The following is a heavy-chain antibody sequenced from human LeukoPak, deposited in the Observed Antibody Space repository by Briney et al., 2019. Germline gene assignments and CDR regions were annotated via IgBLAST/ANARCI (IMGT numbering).Heavy chain of an antibody. J-gene: IGHJ4*02. CDR3: AKAGNGDYPYYFDY. Sequence: GGSLRLSFAASGFTFSSYGMHWVRQAPGKGLEWVAVISYDGSNKYYADSVKGRFTISRDNSKNTLYLQMNSLRAEDTAVYYCAKAGNGDYPYYFDYWGQGTLVTVSS. D-gene: IGHD4-17*01. CDR2: ISYDGSNK. V-gene: IGHV3-30*18. CDR1: GFTFSSYG.